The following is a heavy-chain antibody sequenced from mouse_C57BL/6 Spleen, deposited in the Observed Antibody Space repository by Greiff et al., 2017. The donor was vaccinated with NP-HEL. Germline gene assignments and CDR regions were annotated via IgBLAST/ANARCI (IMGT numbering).Heavy chain of an antibody. CDR1: GFTFSDYY. CDR2: ISNGGGST. V-gene: IGHV5-12*01. Sequence: EVMLVESGGGLVQPGGSLTLSCAASGFTFSDYYMYWVRQTPEKRLEWVAYISNGGGSTYYPDTVKGRFTISRDNAKNTLYLQMSRLKSEDTAMYYCARHGGTHYVDYWGQGTTLTVSS. J-gene: IGHJ2*01. CDR3: ARHGGTHYVDY.